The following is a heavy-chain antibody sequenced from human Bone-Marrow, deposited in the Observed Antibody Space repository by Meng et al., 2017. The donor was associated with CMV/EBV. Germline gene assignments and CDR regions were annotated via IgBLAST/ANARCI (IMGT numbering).Heavy chain of an antibody. CDR1: GGSISSGDFY. CDR3: ARLGDYGDRGDY. CDR2: IYYSGSS. D-gene: IGHD4-17*01. V-gene: IGHV4-30-4*08. J-gene: IGHJ4*02. Sequence: SETLSLTCTVSGGSISSGDFYWSYIRQPPGKGLEWIGYIYYSGSSYYNPSLKSRVTISVDTSKNQFSLKLSSVTAADTAVYYCARLGDYGDRGDYWGQGTPVTVSS.